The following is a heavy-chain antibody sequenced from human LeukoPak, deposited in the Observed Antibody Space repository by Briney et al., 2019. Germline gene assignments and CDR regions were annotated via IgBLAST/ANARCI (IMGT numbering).Heavy chain of an antibody. D-gene: IGHD7-27*01. J-gene: IGHJ4*02. CDR2: ISWNSGSI. Sequence: PGRSLRLTCAASGFTFDDYVMHWVRQAPGKGLEWVSGISWNSGSIGYADSVKGRFTISRDNAKNSLYLQMNSLRAEDTALYYCAKDTGHAIDYWGQGTLVTVSS. CDR3: AKDTGHAIDY. CDR1: GFTFDDYV. V-gene: IGHV3-9*01.